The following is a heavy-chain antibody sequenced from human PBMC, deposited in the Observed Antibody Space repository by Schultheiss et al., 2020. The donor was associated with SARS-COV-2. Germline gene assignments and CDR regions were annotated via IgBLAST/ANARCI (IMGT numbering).Heavy chain of an antibody. J-gene: IGHJ4*02. V-gene: IGHV3-7*03. CDR2: IKQDGSVE. CDR3: VKEGEEMGTS. D-gene: IGHD5-24*01. CDR1: GFTFRNYW. Sequence: GGSLRLSCAASGFTFRNYWMDWVRQAPGKGLQWVANIKQDGSVEQYVDSVRGRFTVSRDNARNSLDLQMNSLRVDDTAVYYCVKEGEEMGTSWGQGTLVTVSS.